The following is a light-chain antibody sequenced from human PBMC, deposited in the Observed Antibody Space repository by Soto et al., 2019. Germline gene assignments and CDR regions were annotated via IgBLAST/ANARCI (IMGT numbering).Light chain of an antibody. V-gene: IGKV3-15*01. CDR1: ESLGIY. J-gene: IGKJ4*01. CDR2: GAS. CDR3: QQYNRWPLT. Sequence: EIVMTQSPATLSVSPGERATLSCRASESLGIYLAWFQQKPGQAPRLLIYGASTRATGIPARFSGSVSGTEFTLTISSLQAEDVAVYYCQQYNRWPLTFGGGTTVEIK.